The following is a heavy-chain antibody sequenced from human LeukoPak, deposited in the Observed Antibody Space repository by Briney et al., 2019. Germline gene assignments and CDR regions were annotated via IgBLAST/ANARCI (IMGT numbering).Heavy chain of an antibody. Sequence: PGGSLRLSCAASGFXFSSYAISWVRQAPGKGLEWVSAISGSGGSTYYTDSVKGRFTISRDNSKNTLYLQMNSLRAEDTAVYYCANGHCSGGSCYSGYFDFWGQGTLVTVSS. CDR2: ISGSGGST. J-gene: IGHJ4*02. CDR1: GFXFSSYA. CDR3: ANGHCSGGSCYSGYFDF. D-gene: IGHD2-15*01. V-gene: IGHV3-23*01.